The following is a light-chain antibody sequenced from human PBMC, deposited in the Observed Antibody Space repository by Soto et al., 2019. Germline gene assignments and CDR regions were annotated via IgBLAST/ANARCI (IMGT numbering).Light chain of an antibody. CDR1: QSIRSW. V-gene: IGKV1-5*03. J-gene: IGKJ1*01. Sequence: DIQMTQSPSTLSASVGDRVTITCRASQSIRSWLAWYQQKPGKAPKLLIYKTSSLQSGVPSRFSGSESGTEFTLTISSLQPDDFATYFCQQYNTYPWTFGHGTKLEVK. CDR2: KTS. CDR3: QQYNTYPWT.